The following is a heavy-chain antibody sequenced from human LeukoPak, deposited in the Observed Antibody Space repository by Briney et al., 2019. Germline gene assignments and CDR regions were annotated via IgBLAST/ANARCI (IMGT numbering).Heavy chain of an antibody. J-gene: IGHJ4*01. D-gene: IGHD3-10*01. Sequence: GGSLRISCVASGFTFSSYGMNWVRQAPGKGLEWVSSISGRGRYIYYADCLKGRFTISRDNAKNSLYLQMNSLRAEDKAVYYCARDSGGGMGDYWGHEALVTVSS. CDR2: ISGRGRYI. CDR1: GFTFSSYG. V-gene: IGHV3-21*01. CDR3: ARDSGGGMGDY.